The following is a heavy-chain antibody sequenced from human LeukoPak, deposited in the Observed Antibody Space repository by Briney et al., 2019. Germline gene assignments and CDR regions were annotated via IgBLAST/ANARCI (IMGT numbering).Heavy chain of an antibody. CDR1: GFTFSSYG. CDR3: ARVPMYSSGWYGGYYYYYYGMDV. V-gene: IGHV3-30*03. D-gene: IGHD6-19*01. J-gene: IGHJ6*02. CDR2: ISYDGSNK. Sequence: PGGSLRLSCAASGFTFSSYGMHWVRQAPGKGLEWVAVISYDGSNKYYADSVKGRFTISRDNSKNTLYLQMNSLRAEDTAVYYCARVPMYSSGWYGGYYYYYYGMDVWGQGTTVTVSS.